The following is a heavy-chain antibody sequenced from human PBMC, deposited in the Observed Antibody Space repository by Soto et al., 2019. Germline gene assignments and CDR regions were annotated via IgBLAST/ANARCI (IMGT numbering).Heavy chain of an antibody. D-gene: IGHD1-26*01. CDR3: AKDISGRGSFYYYGVDV. CDR2: ISWNSGSI. Sequence: PGGSLRLSCTASGFTFDDYAMHWVRQAPGKGLEWVSGISWNSGSIGYADSVKARFTISRDNAKNSLYLQMNSLRAEDTALYYCAKDISGRGSFYYYGVDVWGQGTTVTVSS. V-gene: IGHV3-9*01. CDR1: GFTFDDYA. J-gene: IGHJ6*02.